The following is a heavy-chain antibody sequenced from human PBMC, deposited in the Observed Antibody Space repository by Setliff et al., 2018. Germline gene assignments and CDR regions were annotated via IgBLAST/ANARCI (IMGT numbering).Heavy chain of an antibody. CDR2: IYHRGRT. CDR1: GASITSGHY. Sequence: KTSETLSLTCGVSGASITSGHYWGWIRQPPGKGLEWIGTIYHRGRTYYDPSLRSRVTMSLDTSKNQFSLRLSSVTAADTAVYYCASPRRDDLDSPFDAFDIWGQGTMVTVS. D-gene: IGHD3-3*01. CDR3: ASPRRDDLDSPFDAFDI. V-gene: IGHV4-38-2*01. J-gene: IGHJ3*02.